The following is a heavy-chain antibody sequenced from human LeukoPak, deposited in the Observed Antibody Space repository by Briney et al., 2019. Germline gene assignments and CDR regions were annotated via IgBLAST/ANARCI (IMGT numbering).Heavy chain of an antibody. CDR1: GFTFSSYW. CDR3: ASDIAVAGPSYYYYGMDV. D-gene: IGHD6-19*01. J-gene: IGHJ6*02. Sequence: PGGSLRLSCAASGFTFSSYWMSWVRQAPGKGLEWVANIKQDGSEKYYVDSVKGRFTISRDNAKNSLYLQMNSLRAEDTAVYYCASDIAVAGPSYYYYGMDVWGQGTTVTVSS. CDR2: IKQDGSEK. V-gene: IGHV3-7*01.